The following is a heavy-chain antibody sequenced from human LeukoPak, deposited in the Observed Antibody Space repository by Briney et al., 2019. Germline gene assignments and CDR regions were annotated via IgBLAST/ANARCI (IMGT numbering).Heavy chain of an antibody. CDR3: ARTDNHYYHSNTVQSNWFDP. CDR2: INAGNGNT. V-gene: IGHV1-3*01. Sequence: ASVKVSCKASGYTFTSYAMHWVRQAPGQRLEWMGWINAGNGNTKYSQKFQGRVTITRDTSASTAYMELSSLRSEDTAVYYCARTDNHYYHSNTVQSNWFDPWGQGTLVTVSS. D-gene: IGHD3-22*01. J-gene: IGHJ5*02. CDR1: GYTFTSYA.